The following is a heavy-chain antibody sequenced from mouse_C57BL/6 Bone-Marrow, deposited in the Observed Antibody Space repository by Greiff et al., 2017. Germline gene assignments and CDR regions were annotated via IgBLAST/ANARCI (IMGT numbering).Heavy chain of an antibody. J-gene: IGHJ3*01. Sequence: QVQLQQSGPGLVQPSQSLSITCTVSGFSLTSYGVHWVRPSPGKGLEWLGVIWSGGSTDYNAAFISRLSISKDNSKSQVFFKMNSLQADDTAIYYCARNRAYWGQGTLVTVSA. CDR1: GFSLTSYG. CDR2: IWSGGST. V-gene: IGHV2-2*01. CDR3: ARNRAY.